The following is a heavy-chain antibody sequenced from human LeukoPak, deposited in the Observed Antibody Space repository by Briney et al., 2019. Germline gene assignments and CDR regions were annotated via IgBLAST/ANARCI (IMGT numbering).Heavy chain of an antibody. J-gene: IGHJ4*02. CDR1: GFTFSSYA. V-gene: IGHV3-23*01. D-gene: IGHD6-13*01. CDR2: IGASGDSK. Sequence: GGSLRLSCAASGFTFSSYAMSWVRQAPGKGLEWVSGIGASGDSKYYADSVKGRFTISRDNAKNILSLQMTSLRAEDTAIYYCAKGSSSWQTYDYWGQGTLVTVSS. CDR3: AKGSSSWQTYDY.